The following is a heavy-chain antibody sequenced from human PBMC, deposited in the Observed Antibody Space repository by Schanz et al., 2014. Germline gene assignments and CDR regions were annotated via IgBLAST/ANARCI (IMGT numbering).Heavy chain of an antibody. D-gene: IGHD3-3*01. J-gene: IGHJ6*02. CDR2: MNPNSANT. V-gene: IGHV1-8*01. Sequence: QVQLVQSGAEVKKPGASVKVSCKASGYTFTSYDINWVRQATGQGLEWMGWMNPNSANTGYAQKFQGRVTMTRNTSISTAYMELSSLRSEDTAVYYWARGQYYDFWSGYYKYYGMDVWGQGTTVTVSS. CDR1: GYTFTSYD. CDR3: ARGQYYDFWSGYYKYYGMDV.